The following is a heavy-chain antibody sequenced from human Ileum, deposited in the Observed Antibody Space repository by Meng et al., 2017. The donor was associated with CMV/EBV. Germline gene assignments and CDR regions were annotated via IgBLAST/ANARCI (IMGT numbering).Heavy chain of an antibody. Sequence: PLKESGPTLLKPTQTRTLPCTFSGFSLSTNGVGVGWIRQPPGKALEWLALIYWDDTKRYSPSLKSRLTISKDTSKNQVVLTMTNTDTVDTATYYCANRRGSGWYETYFDSWGQGTLVTVFS. CDR1: GFSLSTNGVG. CDR2: IYWDDTK. CDR3: ANRRGSGWYETYFDS. D-gene: IGHD6-19*01. J-gene: IGHJ4*02. V-gene: IGHV2-5*02.